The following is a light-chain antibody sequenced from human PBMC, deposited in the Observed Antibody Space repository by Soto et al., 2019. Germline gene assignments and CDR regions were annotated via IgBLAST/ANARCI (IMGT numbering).Light chain of an antibody. J-gene: IGKJ1*01. CDR3: QQYCSLSWT. CDR1: QSLLHINGYNY. Sequence: IAMSQSQLYLPVTPGEPTSISCRSSQSLLHINGYNYLDWYLQRPGQSPQLLIYLGSNRASGVPDRFSGSGSGTDFTLTISRLEPEDFAVYYCQQYCSLSWTFGEGTKVDIK. CDR2: LGS. V-gene: IGKV2-28*01.